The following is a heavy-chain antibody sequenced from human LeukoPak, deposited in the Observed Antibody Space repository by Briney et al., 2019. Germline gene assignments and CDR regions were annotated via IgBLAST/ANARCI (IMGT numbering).Heavy chain of an antibody. J-gene: IGHJ4*02. Sequence: WETLSLTCTVSGGSISSYYWSWIRQPPGKGLEWIGYIYYSGSTNYNPSLKSRVTISADTSKYLFSLKLSSVTAADTAVYYCARQWSAAADYWGQGTLVTVSS. CDR3: ARQWSAAADY. V-gene: IGHV4-59*08. CDR2: IYYSGST. CDR1: GGSISSYY. D-gene: IGHD6-13*01.